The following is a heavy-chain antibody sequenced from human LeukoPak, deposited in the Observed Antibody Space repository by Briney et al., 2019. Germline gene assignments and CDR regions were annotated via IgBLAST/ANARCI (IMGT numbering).Heavy chain of an antibody. CDR2: IYYSGST. V-gene: IGHV4-59*08. Sequence: XETLSLTCTVSGGSISSYYWSWIRQPXGKGLEWIGYIYYSGSTNYNPSLKSRVTISVDTSKNQFSLKLSSVTAADMAVYYCARRGYSGYGGDYFDYWGQGTLVTVSS. D-gene: IGHD5-12*01. CDR3: ARRGYSGYGGDYFDY. CDR1: GGSISSYY. J-gene: IGHJ4*02.